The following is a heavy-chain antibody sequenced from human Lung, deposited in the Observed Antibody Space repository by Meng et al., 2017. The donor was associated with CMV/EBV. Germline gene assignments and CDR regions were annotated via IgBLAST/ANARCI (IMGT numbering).Heavy chain of an antibody. CDR3: ARGPTYYGSGSYYEGGFDY. Sequence: FSRYNISWVRQGTGRGLEWVSGITGNGGSTCNAGSVKGRFAISRDNSRDTVYLHINSLGDEDTAIYDCARGPTYYGSGSYYEGGFDYWGQGTLVTVSS. CDR2: ITGNGGST. CDR1: FSRYN. V-gene: IGHV3-23*01. D-gene: IGHD3-10*01. J-gene: IGHJ4*02.